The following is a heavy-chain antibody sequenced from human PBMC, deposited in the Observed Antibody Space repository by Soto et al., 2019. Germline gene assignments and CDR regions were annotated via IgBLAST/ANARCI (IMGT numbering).Heavy chain of an antibody. Sequence: GGSLRLSCAASGFTFSSYSMNWVRQAPGKGLEWVSSISSSSSYIYYADSVKGRFTISRDNAKNSLYLQMNSLRAEDTAVYYCARDPSSSSFPFDYWGQGTLVTVSS. V-gene: IGHV3-21*01. CDR1: GFTFSSYS. J-gene: IGHJ4*02. D-gene: IGHD6-6*01. CDR2: ISSSSSYI. CDR3: ARDPSSSSFPFDY.